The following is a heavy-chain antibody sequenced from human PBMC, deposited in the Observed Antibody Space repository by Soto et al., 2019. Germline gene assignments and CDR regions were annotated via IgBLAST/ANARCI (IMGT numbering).Heavy chain of an antibody. D-gene: IGHD6-13*01. CDR2: IYYSGST. Sequence: SETLSLTCTVSGGSIISSSYYWGWIRQPPGKGLEWIGSIYYSGSTYYNPSLKSRVTISVDTSKNKFSLKLSSVTAADTAVYYCAXQEAAAGMGRIYYGMDVWGQGTTVTVSS. V-gene: IGHV4-39*01. CDR1: GGSIISSSYY. CDR3: AXQEAAAGMGRIYYGMDV. J-gene: IGHJ6*02.